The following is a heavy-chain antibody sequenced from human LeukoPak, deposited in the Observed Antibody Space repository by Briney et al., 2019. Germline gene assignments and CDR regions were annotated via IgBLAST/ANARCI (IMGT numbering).Heavy chain of an antibody. CDR2: IYYSGST. CDR1: GGSISSSSYY. V-gene: IGHV4-39*01. Sequence: SETLSLTCTVSGGSISSSSYYWGWIRQPPGKGLEWLGSIYYSGSTYYNPSLKSRVTISVDASKKQFSLKLSSVTAADTAVYYCARQRILGIAVAGPVDYWGQGTLVTVSS. D-gene: IGHD6-19*01. J-gene: IGHJ4*02. CDR3: ARQRILGIAVAGPVDY.